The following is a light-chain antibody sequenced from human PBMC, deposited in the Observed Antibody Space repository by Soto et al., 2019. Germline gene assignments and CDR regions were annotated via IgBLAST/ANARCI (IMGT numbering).Light chain of an antibody. V-gene: IGKV3-20*01. CDR1: HFVASSY. CDR3: QQYYDWPRT. CDR2: GAS. J-gene: IGKJ1*01. Sequence: EIVLTQSPGPLSLSPGERATLSCRSSHFVASSYVAWYQQKPGQAPRLIIYGASSRATGIPYRFSGRGSGTEFTLTISSLQSEDVAVYFCQQYYDWPRTLGQGTKVDIK.